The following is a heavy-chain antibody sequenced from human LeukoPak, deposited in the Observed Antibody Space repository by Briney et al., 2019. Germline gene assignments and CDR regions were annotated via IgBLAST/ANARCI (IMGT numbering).Heavy chain of an antibody. CDR3: ARDLYCSSTSCSAYDAFDI. Sequence: KASETLSLTCTVSGGSISSYYWSWIRQPAGKGLEWIVRIYTSGSTNYNPSLKSRVTMSVDTSKNPFSLKLSSVTAADTAVYYCARDLYCSSTSCSAYDAFDIWGQGTMVTVSS. CDR2: IYTSGST. D-gene: IGHD2-2*01. V-gene: IGHV4-4*07. CDR1: GGSISSYY. J-gene: IGHJ3*02.